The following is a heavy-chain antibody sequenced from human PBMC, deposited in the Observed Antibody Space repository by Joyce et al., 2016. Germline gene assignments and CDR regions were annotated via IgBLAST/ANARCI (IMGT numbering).Heavy chain of an antibody. V-gene: IGHV4-39*07. D-gene: IGHD1-26*01. CDR2: IYYSGST. Sequence: QLQLQESGPGLVKPSETLSITCTVSGGSISSSTYYWGWIRQPPGKGLECIGSIYYSGSTYYNPSLKSRVTISVDTSKNQFSLKLTSLTAADTAVFYCATWRGSFPFFDYWGQGTLVTVSS. J-gene: IGHJ4*02. CDR3: ATWRGSFPFFDY. CDR1: GGSISSSTYY.